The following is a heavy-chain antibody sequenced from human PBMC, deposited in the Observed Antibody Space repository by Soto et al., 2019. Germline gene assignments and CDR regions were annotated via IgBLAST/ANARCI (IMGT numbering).Heavy chain of an antibody. D-gene: IGHD1-26*01. Sequence: PGGSLRLSCAASGFTFSRYGMHWVRQAPGKGLEWVAGLLYDGSEIYYAESVKGRFTVSRENSKNTLYLQMNSLRAEDTAVYYCAKDRGGSYYFDYWGQGTLVTVSS. J-gene: IGHJ4*02. V-gene: IGHV3-30*18. CDR3: AKDRGGSYYFDY. CDR2: LLYDGSEI. CDR1: GFTFSRYG.